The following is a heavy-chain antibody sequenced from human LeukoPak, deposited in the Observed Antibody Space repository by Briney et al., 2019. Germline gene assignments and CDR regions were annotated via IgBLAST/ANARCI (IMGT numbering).Heavy chain of an antibody. CDR3: ARKAAAGIYYFDY. Sequence: SETLSLTCTVSGGSISSYYWNWIRQPPGKGLELIGYIYYSGNTNYNPSLKSRVTISVDTSKNQFSLKLSSVTAADTAVYYCARKAAAGIYYFDYWGQGTLVTVSS. J-gene: IGHJ4*02. CDR1: GGSISSYY. D-gene: IGHD6-13*01. CDR2: IYYSGNT. V-gene: IGHV4-59*01.